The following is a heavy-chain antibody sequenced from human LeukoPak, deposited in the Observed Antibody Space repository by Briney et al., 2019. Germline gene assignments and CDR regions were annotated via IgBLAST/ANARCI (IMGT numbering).Heavy chain of an antibody. Sequence: PSETLSLTCAVSGGSISSGGYSWSWIRQPPGKGLEWIGEINHSGSTNYNPSLKSRVTISVDTSKNQFSLKLSSVTAADTAVYYCARGYRLGELHVSSMDVWGKGTTVTVSS. V-gene: IGHV4-30-2*01. J-gene: IGHJ6*04. D-gene: IGHD3-10*01. CDR2: INHSGST. CDR3: ARGYRLGELHVSSMDV. CDR1: GGSISSGGYS.